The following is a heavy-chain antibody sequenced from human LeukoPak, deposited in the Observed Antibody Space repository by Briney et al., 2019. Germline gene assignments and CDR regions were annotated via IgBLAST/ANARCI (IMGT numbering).Heavy chain of an antibody. CDR3: ARGEAAMALFDY. J-gene: IGHJ4*02. D-gene: IGHD5-18*01. CDR1: GGSISSGDYY. V-gene: IGHV4-30-4*08. CDR2: IYYSGST. Sequence: TLSLTCTVSGGSISSGDYYWSWIRQPPGKGLEWIGYIYYSGSTYYNPSLKSRVTISVDTSKNQFSLKLSSVTAADTAVYYCARGEAAMALFDYWGQGTLVTVSS.